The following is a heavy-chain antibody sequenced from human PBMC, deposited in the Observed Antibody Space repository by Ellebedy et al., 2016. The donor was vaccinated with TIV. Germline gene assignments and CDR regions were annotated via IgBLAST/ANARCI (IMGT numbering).Heavy chain of an antibody. CDR2: IDPSESYT. V-gene: IGHV5-10-1*01. CDR3: ARHFPLTSSADPLDY. J-gene: IGHJ4*02. CDR1: GYSFTSYW. Sequence: GESLKISCKGSGYSFTSYWISWVRQMPGKGLEWMGRIDPSESYTNYSPSFRGHVTISVDKSISTAYLQWTSLKASDTAIYYCARHFPLTSSADPLDYWGQGTLVTVSS. D-gene: IGHD6-19*01.